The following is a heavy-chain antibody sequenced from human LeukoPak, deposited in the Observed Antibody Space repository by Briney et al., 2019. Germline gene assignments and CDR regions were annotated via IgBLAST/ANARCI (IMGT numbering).Heavy chain of an antibody. CDR3: ARGFGDWFDP. Sequence: GGSLRLSCAASGFTFSSYSMNWVRQAPGKGLEWVSTISNSSSYIYYADSVKGRFTISRDNAKNSLYLKMNSLRAEDTAVYYCARGFGDWFDPWGQGTLVTVSS. D-gene: IGHD3-3*01. CDR2: ISNSSSYI. J-gene: IGHJ5*02. CDR1: GFTFSSYS. V-gene: IGHV3-21*01.